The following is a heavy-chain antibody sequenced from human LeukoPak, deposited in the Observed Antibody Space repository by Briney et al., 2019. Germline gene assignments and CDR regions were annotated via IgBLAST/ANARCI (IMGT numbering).Heavy chain of an antibody. CDR1: GGTFSSYA. V-gene: IGHV1-69*06. Sequence: SVKVSCKASGGTFSSYAISWVRQAPGQGLEWMGGIIPIFGTANYAQKFQGRVTITADKSTSTAYMELSSLRSEDTAVYYCARDRTPRYSSSWYTDAFDIWGQGTMVTVSS. J-gene: IGHJ3*02. CDR3: ARDRTPRYSSSWYTDAFDI. D-gene: IGHD6-13*01. CDR2: IIPIFGTA.